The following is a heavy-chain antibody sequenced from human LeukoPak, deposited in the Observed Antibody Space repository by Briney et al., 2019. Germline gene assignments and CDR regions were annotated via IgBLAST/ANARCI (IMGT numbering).Heavy chain of an antibody. Sequence: GGSLRLSCAASGFTVSSYAMSWARQAPGKGLEWVSGISGSGYSTYYADSVKGRFTISKDNSKNTLYLQMNSLRAEDTAVYYCAKGSSSWPSGAFWFDPWGQGTLVTVSS. J-gene: IGHJ5*02. CDR2: ISGSGYST. CDR1: GFTVSSYA. D-gene: IGHD6-13*01. V-gene: IGHV3-23*01. CDR3: AKGSSSWPSGAFWFDP.